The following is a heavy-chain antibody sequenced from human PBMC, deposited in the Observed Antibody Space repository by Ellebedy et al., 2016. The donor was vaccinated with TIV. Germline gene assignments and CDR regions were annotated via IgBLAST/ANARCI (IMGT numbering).Heavy chain of an antibody. CDR1: GYTFTSYD. Sequence: AASVKVSCKASGYTFTSYDINWVRQATGQGLEWMGWMNPNSGNTGYAQKFQGRVTITRNTSISTAYMELSSLRSEDTAVYYCARRDQYCGGDCYSVEGFDIWGQGTMVTVSS. CDR3: ARRDQYCGGDCYSVEGFDI. CDR2: MNPNSGNT. D-gene: IGHD2-21*02. V-gene: IGHV1-8*03. J-gene: IGHJ3*02.